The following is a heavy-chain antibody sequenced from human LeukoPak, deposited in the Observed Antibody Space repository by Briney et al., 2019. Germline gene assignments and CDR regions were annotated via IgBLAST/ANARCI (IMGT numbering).Heavy chain of an antibody. Sequence: ASVKVSCKASGYTFIDYFIHWMRQTPGQGLEWLGWINPNSGVTRYAQKFQDRVTMTRDTAAYLELSSLNSDDTAVYYCVRAVSGTLGGAFDIRGQGTAVTVSS. V-gene: IGHV1-2*02. CDR1: GYTFIDYF. CDR2: INPNSGVT. D-gene: IGHD1-7*01. CDR3: VRAVSGTLGGAFDI. J-gene: IGHJ3*02.